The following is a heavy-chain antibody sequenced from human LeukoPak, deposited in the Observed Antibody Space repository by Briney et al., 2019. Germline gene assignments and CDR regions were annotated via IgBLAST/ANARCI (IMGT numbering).Heavy chain of an antibody. CDR1: GFTFSSYA. CDR3: ARARTEWELDYAFDI. V-gene: IGHV3-30-3*01. CDR2: ISYDGSNK. J-gene: IGHJ3*02. D-gene: IGHD1-26*01. Sequence: PGRSLRLSCAASGFTFSSYAMHWVRQAPGKGLEWVAVISYDGSNKYYADSVKGRFTISRDNSKNTLYLQMNSLRAEDMAVYYCARARTEWELDYAFDIWGQGTMVTVSS.